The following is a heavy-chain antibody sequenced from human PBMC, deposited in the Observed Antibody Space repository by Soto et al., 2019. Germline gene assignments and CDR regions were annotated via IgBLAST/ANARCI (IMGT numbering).Heavy chain of an antibody. D-gene: IGHD3-3*02. CDR2: ISHSGNT. CDR1: GDSINSSHW. Sequence: QVQLQESGPGLVKPSGTLSLTCVVSGDSINSSHWWNLVRQPPEKGLEWIGQISHSGNTSYNPSLTSRVTISVDKSKSHFSLKLTSVTAADTAVYYCAARHFWSRPWTDRRLDYWGQGTLVTVSS. V-gene: IGHV4-4*02. J-gene: IGHJ4*02. CDR3: AARHFWSRPWTDRRLDY.